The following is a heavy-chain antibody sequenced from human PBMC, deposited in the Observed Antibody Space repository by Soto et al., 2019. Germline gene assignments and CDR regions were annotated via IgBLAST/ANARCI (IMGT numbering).Heavy chain of an antibody. CDR2: ISAYNGNT. J-gene: IGHJ4*02. V-gene: IGHV1-18*01. D-gene: IGHD1-1*01. Sequence: ASVKVSCKASGYTFTSYGISWVRQAPGQGLEWMGWISAYNGNTNYAQKLQGRVTMTTDTSTSTAYMELRSLRSDDTAVYYCAREIYHVGNAYYFDYWGQGTLVTVSS. CDR3: AREIYHVGNAYYFDY. CDR1: GYTFTSYG.